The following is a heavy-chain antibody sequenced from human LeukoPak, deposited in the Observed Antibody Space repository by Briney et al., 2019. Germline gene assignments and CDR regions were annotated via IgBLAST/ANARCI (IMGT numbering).Heavy chain of an antibody. J-gene: IGHJ4*02. CDR3: ARDSSGWRLDF. CDR1: GGSISTYY. Sequence: SETLSLTCTVSGGSISTYYWSWIRQPPGKRLEWIGYIYYSGSTNYNPSLKSRVTISVDTSKNQFSLKLSSVTAADTAVYYCARDSSGWRLDFWGQGTLVTVSS. V-gene: IGHV4-59*01. D-gene: IGHD6-19*01. CDR2: IYYSGST.